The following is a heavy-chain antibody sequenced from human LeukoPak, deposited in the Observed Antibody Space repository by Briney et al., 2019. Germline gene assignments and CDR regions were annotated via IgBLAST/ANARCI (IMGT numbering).Heavy chain of an antibody. V-gene: IGHV4-61*02. CDR2: TYTSGST. CDR3: ARDYYDSSGYYFPFDY. Sequence: TLSLTCTVSGGSISSGSYYWSWIRQPAGQGLEWIGRTYTSGSTNYNPSLKSRGTISVDTSKNQFSLKLSSVTAADTAVYYCARDYYDSSGYYFPFDYWGQGTLVTVSS. D-gene: IGHD3-22*01. J-gene: IGHJ4*02. CDR1: GGSISSGSYY.